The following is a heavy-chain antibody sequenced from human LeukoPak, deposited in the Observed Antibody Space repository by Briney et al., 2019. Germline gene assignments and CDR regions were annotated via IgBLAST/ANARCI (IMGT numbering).Heavy chain of an antibody. D-gene: IGHD3-16*01. Sequence: SETLSLTCAVSGGSISSGGYSWSWLRQPPGKGLEWIGYIYHSGSTYYNPSLKSRVTISVDRSKNQFSLKLSSVTAADTAVYYCARENYAEAAFDIWGQGTMVTVSS. J-gene: IGHJ3*02. CDR2: IYHSGST. CDR1: GGSISSGGYS. CDR3: ARENYAEAAFDI. V-gene: IGHV4-30-2*01.